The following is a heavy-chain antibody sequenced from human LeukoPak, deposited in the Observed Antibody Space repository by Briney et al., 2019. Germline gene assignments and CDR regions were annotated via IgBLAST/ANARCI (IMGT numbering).Heavy chain of an antibody. CDR1: GGSISSYY. D-gene: IGHD1-1*01. CDR2: IYYSGST. J-gene: IGHJ5*01. CDR3: ARLLRTPRGWFDP. V-gene: IGHV4-59*01. Sequence: PSETLSLTCTVSGGSISSYYWSWIRQPPGKGLEWIGYIYYSGSTNYNPSLKSRVTISVDTSKNQFSLKLSSVTAADTAVYYCARLLRTPRGWFDPWGQGTLVTVSS.